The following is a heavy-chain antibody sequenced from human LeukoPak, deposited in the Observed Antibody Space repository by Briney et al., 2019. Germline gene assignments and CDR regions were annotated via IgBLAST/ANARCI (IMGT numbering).Heavy chain of an antibody. CDR1: GFTFCSYW. J-gene: IGHJ4*02. CDR3: AREKDLTGGELDY. Sequence: GGSLRLSCADSGFTFCSYWMSWVRQAPGKGLEWVAKIKQDGSEKYYVDSVKGRFTIYRDNDKNSLYLQMNSLRAEDTAVYYSAREKDLTGGELDYWGQGTLVTVSS. CDR2: IKQDGSEK. V-gene: IGHV3-7*01. D-gene: IGHD2-15*01.